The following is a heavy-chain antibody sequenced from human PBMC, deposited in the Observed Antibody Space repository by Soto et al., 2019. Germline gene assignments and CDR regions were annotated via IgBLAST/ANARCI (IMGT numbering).Heavy chain of an antibody. V-gene: IGHV4-31*03. CDR3: ARAGRKRTTVTIRYGMDV. CDR1: GGSISSGGYY. Sequence: SETLSLTCTVSGGSISSGGYYWSWIRQHPGKGLEWIGYIYYSGSTYYNPSLKSRVTISVDTSKNHFSLKLSSVTAADTAVYYCARAGRKRTTVTIRYGMDVWGQGTTVTVSS. D-gene: IGHD4-17*01. CDR2: IYYSGST. J-gene: IGHJ6*02.